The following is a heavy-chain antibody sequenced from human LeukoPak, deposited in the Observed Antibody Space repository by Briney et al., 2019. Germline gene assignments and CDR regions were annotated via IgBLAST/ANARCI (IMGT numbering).Heavy chain of an antibody. Sequence: GGSLRLSCAASGFTFSSYGMHWVRQAPGKGLEWVAFISDDGSNKDYSDSVKGRFTISRDNSKNTLYLQMNSLRPEDTAVYYRGSGKPSGWSYWGQGTLVTVSS. V-gene: IGHV3-30*03. CDR2: ISDDGSNK. J-gene: IGHJ4*02. CDR1: GFTFSSYG. CDR3: GSGKPSGWSY. D-gene: IGHD6-19*01.